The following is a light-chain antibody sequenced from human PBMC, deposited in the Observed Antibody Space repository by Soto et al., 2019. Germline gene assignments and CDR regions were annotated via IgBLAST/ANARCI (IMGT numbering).Light chain of an antibody. CDR3: QQYGNSPWT. Sequence: EIVLTQSPGTLSLSPGEKATLSCRSSQSVSSSYLAWYQQKPGQAPRLLIYGASSRATGIPDRFSGSGSGTDFTLTVSRLGPEDFAVYYCQQYGNSPWTFGQGTK. CDR1: QSVSSSY. J-gene: IGKJ1*01. V-gene: IGKV3-20*01. CDR2: GAS.